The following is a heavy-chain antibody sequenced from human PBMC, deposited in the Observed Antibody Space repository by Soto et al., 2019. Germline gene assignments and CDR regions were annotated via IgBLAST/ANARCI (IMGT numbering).Heavy chain of an antibody. Sequence: SDTLSLTCTVSGCAISSSSYYWGWILQPPGKGLEWIGSIYYSGSTYYNPSLKSRVTISVDTSKNQFSLKLSSVTAADTAVYYCARLAIEIGYYFDYWGQGTLVSVSS. CDR1: GCAISSSSYY. CDR2: IYYSGST. CDR3: ARLAIEIGYYFDY. J-gene: IGHJ4*02. D-gene: IGHD2-21*01. V-gene: IGHV4-39*01.